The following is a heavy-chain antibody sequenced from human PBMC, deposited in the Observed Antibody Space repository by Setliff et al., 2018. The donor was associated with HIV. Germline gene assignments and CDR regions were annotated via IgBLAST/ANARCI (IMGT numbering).Heavy chain of an antibody. Sequence: PSETLSLTCTVSGGSIGSGSHYWSWIRQPAGKGLEWIGHIYTTGSTNYNPSLKSRVTISADTSNNQFSLRLTSMTAADTAVYYCAKTSVGATGLYAFDIWGQGTTVTVSS. D-gene: IGHD1-26*01. J-gene: IGHJ3*02. CDR3: AKTSVGATGLYAFDI. V-gene: IGHV4-61*09. CDR1: GGSIGSGSHY. CDR2: IYTTGST.